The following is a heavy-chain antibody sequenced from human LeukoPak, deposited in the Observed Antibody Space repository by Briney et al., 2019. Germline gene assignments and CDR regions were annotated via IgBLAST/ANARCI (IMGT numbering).Heavy chain of an antibody. J-gene: IGHJ3*02. V-gene: IGHV3-20*04. CDR3: ARCSRTSTDCYSAFDI. Sequence: GGSLRLSCEASGFTFDDYGMSWVRQAAGKGLEWVSAITNWNGGSTGYAGSVRGRFTVSRDNAKNSLYLQMNSLRAEGTALYYCARCSRTSTDCYSAFDIWGQGTVVTVSS. D-gene: IGHD2-2*02. CDR1: GFTFDDYG. CDR2: ITNWNGGST.